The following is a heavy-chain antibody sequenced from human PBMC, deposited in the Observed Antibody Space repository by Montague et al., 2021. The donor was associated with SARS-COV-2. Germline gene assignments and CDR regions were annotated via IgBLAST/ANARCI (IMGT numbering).Heavy chain of an antibody. D-gene: IGHD2-15*01. J-gene: IGHJ4*02. CDR3: ARLTAVYWSGGSYYWGAGFDY. CDR1: GGSISSGDYY. CDR2: IYYSGST. V-gene: IGHV4-31*03. Sequence: TLSLTCTVSGGSISSGDYYWSWIRQPPGKGLEWIGYIYYSGSTYYNPSLQSRVAISVDTSKNQFSLKLSSVTAADTAVYYCARLTAVYWSGGSYYWGAGFDYWGQGTLVTVSS.